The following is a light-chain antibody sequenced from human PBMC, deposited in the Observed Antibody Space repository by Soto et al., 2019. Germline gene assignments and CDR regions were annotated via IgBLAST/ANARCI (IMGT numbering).Light chain of an antibody. CDR2: YDN. CDR1: SSNIGNNA. Sequence: QSVLSQTPSVSEAPRQSVIISCSGSSSNIGNNAVNWYQQLPGKAPKLLMFYDNLLPSGVSDRFSGSKSGTSASLAISGLQSEDEADYYCAAWDDSLNGYVFGTGTKVTVL. CDR3: AAWDDSLNGYV. J-gene: IGLJ1*01. V-gene: IGLV1-36*01.